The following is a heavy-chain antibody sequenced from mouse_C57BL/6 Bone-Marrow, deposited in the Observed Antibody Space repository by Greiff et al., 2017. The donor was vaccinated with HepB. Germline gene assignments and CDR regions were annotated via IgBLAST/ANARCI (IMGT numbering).Heavy chain of an antibody. CDR2: IDPSDSET. CDR1: GYTFTSYW. D-gene: IGHD1-1*01. Sequence: QVQLQHPGAELVRPGSSVKLSCKASGYTFTSYWMHWVKQRPIQGLEWIGNIDPSDSETHYNQKFKDKATLTVDKSSSTAYMQLSSLTSEDSAVYYCARRSIYYYGSSPFAYWGQGTLVTVSA. J-gene: IGHJ3*01. CDR3: ARRSIYYYGSSPFAY. V-gene: IGHV1-52*01.